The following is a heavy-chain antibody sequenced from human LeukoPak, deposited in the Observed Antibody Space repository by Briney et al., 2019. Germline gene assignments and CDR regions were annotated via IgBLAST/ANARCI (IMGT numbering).Heavy chain of an antibody. CDR3: ARGYVVYYYYYGMDV. Sequence: ASVKVSCKASGYTFTSYDINWVRQATGQGLEEMGWMNPNSGNTGYAQKLQCRVTMTRNTSISTAYMELSSLRSEDTAVYYCARGYVVYYYYYGMDVWGQGTTVTVSS. CDR1: GYTFTSYD. J-gene: IGHJ6*02. CDR2: MNPNSGNT. D-gene: IGHD2-15*01. V-gene: IGHV1-8*01.